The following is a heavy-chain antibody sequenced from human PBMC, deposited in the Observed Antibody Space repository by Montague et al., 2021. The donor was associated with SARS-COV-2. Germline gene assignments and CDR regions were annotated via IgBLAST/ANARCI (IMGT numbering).Heavy chain of an antibody. CDR3: ARFPTSYYYDSKAAPATPDAFDI. V-gene: IGHV4-39*01. D-gene: IGHD3-22*01. J-gene: IGHJ3*02. CDR1: GGSISSSSYY. Sequence: SETLSLTCTVSGGSISSSSYYWGWIRQPPGKGLEWIGSIYYSGSTYYNPSPKSRVTISVDTSKNQFSLKLSSVTAAGTAVYYCARFPTSYYYDSKAAPATPDAFDIWGQGTMVTVSS. CDR2: IYYSGST.